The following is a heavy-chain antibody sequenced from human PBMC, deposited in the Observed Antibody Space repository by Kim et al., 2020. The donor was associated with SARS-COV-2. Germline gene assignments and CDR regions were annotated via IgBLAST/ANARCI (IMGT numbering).Heavy chain of an antibody. CDR3: AKVGKGYCSGGSCYPEAPGWVDY. CDR2: IYSGGSST. V-gene: IGHV3-23*03. Sequence: GGSLRLSCAASGFTFSSYAMSWVRQAPGKGLEWVSVIYSGGSSTYYADSVKGRFTISRDNSKNTLYLQMNSLRAEDTAVYYCAKVGKGYCSGGSCYPEAPGWVDYWGQGTLVTVSS. J-gene: IGHJ4*02. CDR1: GFTFSSYA. D-gene: IGHD2-15*01.